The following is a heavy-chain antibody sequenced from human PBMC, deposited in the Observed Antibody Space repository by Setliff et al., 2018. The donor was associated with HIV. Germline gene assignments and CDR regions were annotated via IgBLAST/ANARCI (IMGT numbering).Heavy chain of an antibody. Sequence: GALILSWAASGFRFRSYGMHWVRPAQGKGLEGGAIIWFDGNKKYYADYVKGRFTISSDNSKNTLYLQMNSLRAEDTATYYCAKEFEDLSGAYWGQGTLVTVSS. CDR1: GFRFRSYG. CDR2: IWFDGNKK. D-gene: IGHD3-10*01. CDR3: AKEFEDLSGAY. J-gene: IGHJ4*02. V-gene: IGHV3-30*02.